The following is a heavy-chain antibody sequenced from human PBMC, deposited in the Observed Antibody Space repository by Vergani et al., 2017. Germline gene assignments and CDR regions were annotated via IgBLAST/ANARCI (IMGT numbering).Heavy chain of an antibody. CDR2: IRSDESRR. CDR3: AKEGGGYCSGGTCYPEY. Sequence: QVQLVESGGGVVQPGGPLRLSCAASGFTFNSYGMHWVRQAPGKGLEWVASIRSDESRRYYGDSMEGPFTISRDKSKNTLYLQMKSLRPEDTAVYYCAKEGGGYCSGGTCYPEYWGQGTLVIVSS. J-gene: IGHJ4*02. V-gene: IGHV3-30*02. D-gene: IGHD2-15*01. CDR1: GFTFNSYG.